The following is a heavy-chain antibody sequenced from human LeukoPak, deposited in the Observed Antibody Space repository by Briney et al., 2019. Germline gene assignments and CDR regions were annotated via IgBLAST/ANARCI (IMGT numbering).Heavy chain of an antibody. J-gene: IGHJ4*02. V-gene: IGHV4-61*01. Sequence: PSETLSLTCTVSGGSVSSGSYYWSWIRQPPGTGLEWIGYIYYSGSTNYNPSLKSRVTISVDTSKNQFSLELSSVTAADTAVYYCARGGSGYDYVWGSYRYDYWGQGTLVTVSS. CDR1: GGSVSSGSYY. CDR3: ARGGSGYDYVWGSYRYDY. CDR2: IYYSGST. D-gene: IGHD3-16*02.